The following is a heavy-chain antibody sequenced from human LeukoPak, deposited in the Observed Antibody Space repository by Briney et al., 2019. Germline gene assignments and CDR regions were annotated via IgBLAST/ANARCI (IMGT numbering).Heavy chain of an antibody. D-gene: IGHD1-14*01. CDR2: ISEDGINK. J-gene: IGHJ4*02. CDR1: GFTFSNYG. V-gene: IGHV3-30*18. CDR3: AKDRETTASGTFDY. Sequence: GGSLRLSCAASGFTFSNYGMHCVRQAPGKGLEWVAGISEDGINKYYADSVKGRFTISRDNSDNTLFLQMNSLRAEDTAVYYCAKDRETTASGTFDYWGQGSLVTVSS.